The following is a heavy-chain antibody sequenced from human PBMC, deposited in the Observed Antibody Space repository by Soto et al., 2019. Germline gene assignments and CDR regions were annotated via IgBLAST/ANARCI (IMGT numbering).Heavy chain of an antibody. Sequence: GGSLRLSCAASGFTVSSNYMSWVRQAPGKGLEWVSVIYSGGSTYFADSVKGRFTISRDNSKNTLYLQMNSLRAEDTAVCYCASTVRAPRLPLDYWGQGTLVTVPS. J-gene: IGHJ4*02. V-gene: IGHV3-53*01. D-gene: IGHD2-21*01. CDR3: ASTVRAPRLPLDY. CDR1: GFTVSSNY. CDR2: IYSGGST.